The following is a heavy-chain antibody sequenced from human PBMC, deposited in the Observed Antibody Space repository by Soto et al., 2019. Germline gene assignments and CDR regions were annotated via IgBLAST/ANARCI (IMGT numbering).Heavy chain of an antibody. V-gene: IGHV3-30*18. Sequence: QVQLVESGGGVVQPGRSLRLSCAASGFTFSSYGMHWVRQAPGKGLEWVAVISYDGSNKYYADSVKGRFTISRDNSKNTLYLQMNSLRAEDTAVYYCAKGGSSSWYGQFDYWGQGTLVTVSS. CDR2: ISYDGSNK. CDR3: AKGGSSSWYGQFDY. J-gene: IGHJ4*02. CDR1: GFTFSSYG. D-gene: IGHD6-13*01.